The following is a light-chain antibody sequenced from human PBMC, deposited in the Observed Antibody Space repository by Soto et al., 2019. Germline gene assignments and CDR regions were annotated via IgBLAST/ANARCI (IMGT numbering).Light chain of an antibody. V-gene: IGKV1-39*01. CDR3: KQVYITPLT. J-gene: IGKJ5*01. CDR2: AAS. CDR1: QSISSY. Sequence: DIQMTQSPSSLSASVGDRVTITCRASQSISSYLNWYQQKPGKAPKLLIYAASSLQSGVPSRFSGSGSGTYFTLTISSLQPEDFATYSCKQVYITPLTFGQGTKLEIK.